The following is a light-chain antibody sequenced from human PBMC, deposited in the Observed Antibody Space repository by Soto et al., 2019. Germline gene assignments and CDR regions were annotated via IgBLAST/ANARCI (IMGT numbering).Light chain of an antibody. V-gene: IGKV1-8*01. J-gene: IGKJ1*01. CDR1: QGISSY. CDR2: AAS. CDR3: QQYYSYPPWT. Sequence: AIRMTQSPSSLSASTGDRVTITCRASQGISSYLAWYQQKPGKAPKLLIYAASTLQIGVQSRFSGSGSGTDFTLTISCLQSEDFATYSCQQYYSYPPWTFGQGTQVEIK.